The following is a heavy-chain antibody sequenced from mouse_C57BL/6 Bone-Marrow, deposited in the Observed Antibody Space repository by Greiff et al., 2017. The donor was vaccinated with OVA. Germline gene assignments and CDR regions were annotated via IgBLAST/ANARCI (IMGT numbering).Heavy chain of an antibody. Sequence: VQLQQSVAELVRPGASVKLSCTASGFNIKNTYMHWVKQRPEQGLEWIGRIDPANDNTKYATKFQGKATMTADTSSNTAYLQLSSLSSEDTAGYCCARGNFGSSFYAMDYWGQGTSVTVSS. CDR1: GFNIKNTY. D-gene: IGHD1-1*01. CDR3: ARGNFGSSFYAMDY. CDR2: IDPANDNT. V-gene: IGHV14-3*01. J-gene: IGHJ4*01.